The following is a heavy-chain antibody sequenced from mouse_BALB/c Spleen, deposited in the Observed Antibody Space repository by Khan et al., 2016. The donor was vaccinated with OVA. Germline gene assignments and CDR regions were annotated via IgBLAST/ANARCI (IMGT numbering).Heavy chain of an antibody. CDR1: GYTFTNYW. Sequence: QVQLKESGAELAKPGASVTMSCKASGYTFTNYWMHWVKQRPGQGLEWIGYINPSTGYSEYNQKFKDKATLTADKSSSTAYIQLSSLTSEDSAVYYGANHGSSSAWLTYWGQGTLVTVSA. CDR3: ANHGSSSAWLTY. D-gene: IGHD1-1*01. J-gene: IGHJ3*01. CDR2: INPSTGYS. V-gene: IGHV1-7*01.